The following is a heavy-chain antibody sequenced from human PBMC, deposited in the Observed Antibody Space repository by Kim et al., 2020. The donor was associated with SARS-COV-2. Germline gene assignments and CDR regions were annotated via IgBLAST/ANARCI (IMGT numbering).Heavy chain of an antibody. CDR3: ARYGDYENWFDP. J-gene: IGHJ5*02. Sequence: TPALKSRVNITVDTSKNQFSLRLSSVTAADTAVYYCARYGDYENWFDPWGQVTLVTVSS. D-gene: IGHD4-17*01. V-gene: IGHV4-59*01.